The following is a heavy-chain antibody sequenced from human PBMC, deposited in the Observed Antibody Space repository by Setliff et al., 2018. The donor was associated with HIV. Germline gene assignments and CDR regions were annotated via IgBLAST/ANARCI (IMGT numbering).Heavy chain of an antibody. CDR1: GFSFSNFW. CDR3: ARDRGSGTCRGCDYMDV. J-gene: IGHJ6*03. D-gene: IGHD3-3*01. Sequence: GGSLRLSCAASGFSFSNFWMQWVRQAPREGLVCVARMDGDGKYILYADSAKGRFTISRDNAKNTLYLQMNSLRDEDTAVYYCARDRGSGTCRGCDYMDVWGKGTTVTVSS. CDR2: MDGDGKYI. V-gene: IGHV3-74*01.